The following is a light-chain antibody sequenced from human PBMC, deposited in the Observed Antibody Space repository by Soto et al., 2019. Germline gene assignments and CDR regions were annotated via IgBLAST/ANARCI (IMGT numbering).Light chain of an antibody. V-gene: IGLV1-44*01. Sequence: QSVLTQPPSASGTPGQRVTISCSGSGSNIGSNSVNWYQQFSGTAPKLLIYNNNQRPSGVPDRISGSKSGTSGSLAISGLQSEDEADYYCASWDDSLNGYVFGAGTKVTVL. CDR1: GSNIGSNS. J-gene: IGLJ1*01. CDR3: ASWDDSLNGYV. CDR2: NNN.